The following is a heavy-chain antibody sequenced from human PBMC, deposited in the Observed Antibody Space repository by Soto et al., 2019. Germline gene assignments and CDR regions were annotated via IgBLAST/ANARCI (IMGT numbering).Heavy chain of an antibody. CDR3: ARDRPLTMVRGVLNDLDY. D-gene: IGHD3-10*01. J-gene: IGHJ4*02. Sequence: QTLSLTCAISGDSVSSNSAAWNWVRQSPSRGLEWLGRTYYRSKWYNDYAVSVKSRITINPDTSKNQFSLQLNSVTPEDTAVYYCARDRPLTMVRGVLNDLDYWGQGTLVTVSS. CDR2: TYYRSKWYN. V-gene: IGHV6-1*01. CDR1: GDSVSSNSAA.